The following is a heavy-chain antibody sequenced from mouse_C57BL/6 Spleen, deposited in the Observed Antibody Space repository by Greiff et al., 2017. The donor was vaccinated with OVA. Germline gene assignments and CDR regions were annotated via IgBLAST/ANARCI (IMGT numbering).Heavy chain of an antibody. CDR1: GYTFTSYW. CDR3: ARRGSYYGSSYDY. CDR2: IDPSDSET. V-gene: IGHV1-52*01. J-gene: IGHJ2*01. D-gene: IGHD1-1*01. Sequence: QVQLQQPGAELVRPGSSVKLSCKASGYTFTSYWMHWVKQRPIQGLEWIGNIDPSDSETPYNQKFKDKATLTVDKSSSTAYMQLSSLTSEDSAVYYCARRGSYYGSSYDYWGQGTTLTVSS.